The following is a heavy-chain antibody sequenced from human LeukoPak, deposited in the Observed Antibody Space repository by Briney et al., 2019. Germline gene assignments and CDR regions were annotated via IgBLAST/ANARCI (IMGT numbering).Heavy chain of an antibody. CDR1: GFTFSSYA. Sequence: GGSLRLSFAASGFTFSSYAMSWVRPAPGKGLEWVSAISGSGGSTYYSDSVKGRFTISRDNSKNTLYLQMNSLRAEDTAVYYCAKDYYDSSGYWDYWGQGTLVTVSS. CDR2: ISGSGGST. V-gene: IGHV3-23*01. CDR3: AKDYYDSSGYWDY. J-gene: IGHJ4*02. D-gene: IGHD3-22*01.